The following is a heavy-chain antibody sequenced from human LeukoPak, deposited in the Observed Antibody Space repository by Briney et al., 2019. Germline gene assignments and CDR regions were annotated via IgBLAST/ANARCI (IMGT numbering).Heavy chain of an antibody. CDR2: IYYSGST. J-gene: IGHJ3*02. Sequence: SETLSLTCTGSGGSISSYYWSWIRQPPGKGLEWIGYIYYSGSTNYNPSLKSRVTISVDTSKNQFSLKLSSVTAADTAVYYCARDVGFFDRDAFDIWGQGTMVTVSS. V-gene: IGHV4-59*01. CDR3: ARDVGFFDRDAFDI. CDR1: GGSISSYY. D-gene: IGHD3-9*01.